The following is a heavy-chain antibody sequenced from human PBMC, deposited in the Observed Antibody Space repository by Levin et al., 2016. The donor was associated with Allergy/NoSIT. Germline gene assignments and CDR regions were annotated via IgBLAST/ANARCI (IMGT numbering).Heavy chain of an antibody. D-gene: IGHD1-14*01. V-gene: IGHV4-59*01. J-gene: IGHJ4*02. CDR2: IYYSGST. CDR1: GGSISSYY. CDR3: ARGRIYFDS. Sequence: GSLRLSCTVSGGSISSYYWSWIRQPPGKGLEWIGYIYYSGSTNYNPSLKSRVTISVDTSKNQFSLKLSSVTAADTAVYYCARGRIYFDSWGQGTLVTVSS.